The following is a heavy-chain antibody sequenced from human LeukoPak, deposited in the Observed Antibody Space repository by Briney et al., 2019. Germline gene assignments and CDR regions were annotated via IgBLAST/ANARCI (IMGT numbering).Heavy chain of an antibody. D-gene: IGHD3-22*01. CDR2: ISWNSVNI. V-gene: IGHV3-9*03. J-gene: IGHJ4*02. CDR1: GFTLDDYA. Sequence: SGRSLRLSCAASGFTLDDYAMHWVRQAPGKGLEWVSGISWNSVNIVYADSVKGRFTISRDNAKNSLYLQMNSLRAEDMALYYCAKGTMIVVAVGDYFDYWGQGTLVTVSS. CDR3: AKGTMIVVAVGDYFDY.